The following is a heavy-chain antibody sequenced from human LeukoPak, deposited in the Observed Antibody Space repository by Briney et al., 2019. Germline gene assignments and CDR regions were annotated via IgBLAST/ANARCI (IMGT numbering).Heavy chain of an antibody. D-gene: IGHD6-13*01. Sequence: GASVKVSCKASGGTFSIYAISWVRQAPGQGLEWMGGIIPIFGTANYAQKFQGRVTITADESTSTAYMELSSLRSEDTAVYYCAREWGAAGTFDYWGQGTLVTVSS. CDR1: GGTFSIYA. V-gene: IGHV1-69*13. CDR2: IIPIFGTA. J-gene: IGHJ4*02. CDR3: AREWGAAGTFDY.